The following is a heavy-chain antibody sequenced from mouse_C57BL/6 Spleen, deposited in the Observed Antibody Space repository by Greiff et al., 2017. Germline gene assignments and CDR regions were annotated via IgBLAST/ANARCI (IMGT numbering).Heavy chain of an antibody. CDR2: ISSGSSTI. CDR3: ARPDFFMSPYAMDY. CDR1: GFTFSDYG. Sequence: EVKLQESGGGLVKPGGSLKLSCAASGFTFSDYGMHWVRQAPEKGLEWVAYISSGSSTIYYADTVKGRFTISRDNAKNTLFLQMTSLRSEDTAMYYCARPDFFMSPYAMDYWGQGTSVTVSS. D-gene: IGHD1-1*01. V-gene: IGHV5-17*01. J-gene: IGHJ4*01.